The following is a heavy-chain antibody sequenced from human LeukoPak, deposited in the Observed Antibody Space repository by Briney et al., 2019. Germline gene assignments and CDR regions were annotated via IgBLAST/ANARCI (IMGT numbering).Heavy chain of an antibody. V-gene: IGHV1-69*13. Sequence: GASVKVSCKASGGTFSSYAISWVRQAPGQGLEWMGGIIPIFGTANYAQKFQGRVTITADESTSTAYMELSSLRSEDTAVYYCARRPYYYDSSGYYPGHGGVFDYWGQGTLVTVSS. CDR1: GGTFSSYA. D-gene: IGHD3-22*01. CDR2: IIPIFGTA. J-gene: IGHJ4*02. CDR3: ARRPYYYDSSGYYPGHGGVFDY.